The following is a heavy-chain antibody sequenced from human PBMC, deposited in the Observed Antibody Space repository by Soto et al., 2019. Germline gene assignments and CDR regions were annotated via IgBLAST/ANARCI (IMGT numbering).Heavy chain of an antibody. D-gene: IGHD6-13*01. CDR1: GFTFSSYA. J-gene: IGHJ5*02. V-gene: IGHV3-21*01. CDR3: TRDASRDSSARGWFDP. CDR2: ISSSSAYI. Sequence: GGSLRLSCAASGFTFSSYAMSWVRQAPGKGLEWVSAISSSSAYIYYTDALRGRFTISRDNAKNSLHLQMNSLRAEDTAVYYCTRDASRDSSARGWFDPWGPGTLVTVSS.